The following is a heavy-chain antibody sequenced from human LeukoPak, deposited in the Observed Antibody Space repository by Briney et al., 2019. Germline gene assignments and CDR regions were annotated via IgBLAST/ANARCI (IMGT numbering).Heavy chain of an antibody. D-gene: IGHD4-17*01. CDR2: IYHSGST. J-gene: IGHJ4*02. CDR1: GDSISSPNW. Sequence: SETLSLTCAVSGDSISSPNWWSWVRQSPGKGLEWIGEIYHSGSTNYNPSLQSRVTISVDTSKNQFSLKLSSVTAADTAVYYCASQVRGLMTTDYFDYWGQGTLVTVSS. V-gene: IGHV4-4*02. CDR3: ASQVRGLMTTDYFDY.